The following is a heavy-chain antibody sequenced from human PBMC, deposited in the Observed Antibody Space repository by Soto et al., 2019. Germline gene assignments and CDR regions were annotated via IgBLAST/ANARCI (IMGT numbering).Heavy chain of an antibody. V-gene: IGHV3-21*01. CDR2: ITSSTSYI. Sequence: GGSLRLSCAASGSTVSSYSMNWVRQAPGKGLEWHSSITSSTSYIYYADSVKGRFTISRDNAKNSLYLQMNSLRAEDTAVYYCARDDTYGMDVWGQGTTVTVSS. CDR3: ARDDTYGMDV. J-gene: IGHJ6*02. CDR1: GSTVSSYS.